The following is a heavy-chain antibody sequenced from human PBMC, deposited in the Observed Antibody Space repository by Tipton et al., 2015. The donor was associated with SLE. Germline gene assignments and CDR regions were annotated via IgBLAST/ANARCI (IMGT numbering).Heavy chain of an antibody. D-gene: IGHD7-27*01. Sequence: TLSLTCTVSGGSISSGSYYWSWIRQPPGKGLEWIGYIYYSGSTNYNPSLKSRVTISVDTSKNQFSLKLSSVAAADTAVYYCARDPNWGSFGYWGQGTLVTVSS. V-gene: IGHV4-61*01. J-gene: IGHJ4*02. CDR2: IYYSGST. CDR1: GGSISSGSYY. CDR3: ARDPNWGSFGY.